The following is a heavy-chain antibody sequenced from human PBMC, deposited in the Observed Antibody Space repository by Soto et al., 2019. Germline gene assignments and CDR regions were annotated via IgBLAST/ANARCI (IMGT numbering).Heavy chain of an antibody. CDR1: GYTFTSYG. CDR2: ISAYNGNT. V-gene: IGHV1-18*01. CDR3: ARDESVAGTRY. Sequence: GASVKVSCKASGYTFTSYGISWVRQAPGQGLEWMGWISAYNGNTNYAQKFQGRVTITADESTSTAYMELSSLRSEDTAVYYCARDESVAGTRYWGQGTLVTVSS. J-gene: IGHJ4*02. D-gene: IGHD6-19*01.